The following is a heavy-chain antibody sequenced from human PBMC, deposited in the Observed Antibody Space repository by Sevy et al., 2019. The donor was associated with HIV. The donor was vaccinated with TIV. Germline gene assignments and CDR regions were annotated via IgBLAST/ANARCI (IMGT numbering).Heavy chain of an antibody. CDR3: AKDRVSGTYYTGDFDY. J-gene: IGHJ4*02. CDR1: GFTFSNYA. CDR2: ITISGGTT. Sequence: GESLKISCAASGFTFSNYAMSWVRQAPGKGLEWVSVITISGGTTYYADSVKGRFTISRDSSKNTLYLQMNSLRAEETGVYYCAKDRVSGTYYTGDFDYWGQGTLVTVSS. D-gene: IGHD3-10*01. V-gene: IGHV3-23*01.